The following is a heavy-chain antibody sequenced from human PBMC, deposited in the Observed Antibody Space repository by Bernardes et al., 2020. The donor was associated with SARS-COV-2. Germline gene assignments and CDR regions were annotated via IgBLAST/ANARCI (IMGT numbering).Heavy chain of an antibody. CDR2: IYYSGST. J-gene: IGHJ6*03. CDR3: ARGNREGYYYGSGLPGHRITYYYYMDV. D-gene: IGHD3-10*01. Sequence: SETLSLTCTVSGGSISSYYWSWIRQPPGKGLEWIGYIYYSGSTNYNPSLKSRVTISVDTSKNQFSLKLSSVTAADTAVYYCARGNREGYYYGSGLPGHRITYYYYMDVWGKGTTVTVSS. CDR1: GGSISSYY. V-gene: IGHV4-59*01.